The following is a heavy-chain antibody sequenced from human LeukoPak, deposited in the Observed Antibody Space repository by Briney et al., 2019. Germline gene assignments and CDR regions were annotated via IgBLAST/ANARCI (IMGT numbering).Heavy chain of an antibody. CDR2: TNSGGTST. J-gene: IGHJ4*02. CDR3: AKQSYARSLGE. D-gene: IGHD2-8*01. V-gene: IGHV3-23*01. CDR1: GFPFSDFS. Sequence: PGGSLRLSCATSGFPFSDFSMSWVRQAPGKGLEWISTTNSGGTSTYYAESVKGRFIISRDNSKNTLYLQMSSLRVEDTAVYYCAKQSYARSLGEGGPGTLVSVSS.